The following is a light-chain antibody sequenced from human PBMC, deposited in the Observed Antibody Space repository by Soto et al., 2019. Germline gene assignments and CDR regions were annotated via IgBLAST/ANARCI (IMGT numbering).Light chain of an antibody. CDR1: QGISSY. J-gene: IGKJ4*01. CDR2: AAS. CDR3: QQLNNYPPLT. V-gene: IGKV1-9*01. Sequence: IQLTQSPSSLSASVGDRVTITCRASQGISSYLAWYQQKPGKAPKLLIYAASTLQSGVPSRFSGSGSGTDFTLPISSLQPEDFATYYCQQLNNYPPLTFGGGTKVEI.